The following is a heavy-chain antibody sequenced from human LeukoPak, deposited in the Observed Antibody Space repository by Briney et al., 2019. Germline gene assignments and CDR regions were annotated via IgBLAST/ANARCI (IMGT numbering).Heavy chain of an antibody. J-gene: IGHJ6*03. Sequence: GASVKVSCKASGYTFTGYYMHWVRQAPGQGLEWMGWINPNSGGTNYAQKFQGRVTMTRDTSISTAYMELSRLRSDDTAVYYCASLGWGTIAVAGTEYYMDVWGKGTTVTVSS. CDR2: INPNSGGT. D-gene: IGHD6-19*01. CDR3: ASLGWGTIAVAGTEYYMDV. CDR1: GYTFTGYY. V-gene: IGHV1-2*02.